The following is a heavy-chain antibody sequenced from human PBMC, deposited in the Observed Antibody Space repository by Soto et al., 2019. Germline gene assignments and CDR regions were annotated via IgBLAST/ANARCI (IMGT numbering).Heavy chain of an antibody. J-gene: IGHJ6*02. CDR2: ISDDGHNE. D-gene: IGHD3-10*02. V-gene: IGHV3-30*18. CDR3: AKDLNVKTYVPYGMDV. Sequence: QVQLVESGGGVVQPGRSLSLSCAASQLTFKNYAMHWVRQAPGKGLEWVAVISDDGHNEYYADSVRGRFTISRDNSKSTVDLHMNSLRVEDTAVYYCAKDLNVKTYVPYGMDVWGQGTTVTVSS. CDR1: QLTFKNYA.